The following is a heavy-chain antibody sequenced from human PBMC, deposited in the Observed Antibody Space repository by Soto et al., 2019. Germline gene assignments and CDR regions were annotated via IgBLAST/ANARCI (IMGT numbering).Heavy chain of an antibody. Sequence: EVQLVESGGGLVKPGGSLRLSCAASGFTFSNAWMNWVRQAPGKGLEWVGRIKSKTDGGTTDYAAPVKGRFTISRDDSKNTLNLQINSLKDEDAAVYYCTTAIAYWNYVLYMGGAFDIWGQGTMVTVSS. CDR3: TTAIAYWNYVLYMGGAFDI. J-gene: IGHJ3*02. CDR1: GFTFSNAW. CDR2: IKSKTDGGTT. D-gene: IGHD1-7*01. V-gene: IGHV3-15*07.